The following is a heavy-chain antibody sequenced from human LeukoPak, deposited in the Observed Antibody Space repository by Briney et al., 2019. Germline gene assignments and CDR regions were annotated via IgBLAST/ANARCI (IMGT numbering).Heavy chain of an antibody. D-gene: IGHD5-24*01. Sequence: SETLSLTCNVSGDSLTSHFWSWIRQTPGKGLEWIGYVFHSGTTNYSPSLKSRVTISLDTSKKQFYLGLASVTAADTALYYCARRMATVTDVFDIGGRGTMVSVSS. J-gene: IGHJ3*02. CDR1: GDSLTSHF. V-gene: IGHV4-59*08. CDR2: VFHSGTT. CDR3: ARRMATVTDVFDI.